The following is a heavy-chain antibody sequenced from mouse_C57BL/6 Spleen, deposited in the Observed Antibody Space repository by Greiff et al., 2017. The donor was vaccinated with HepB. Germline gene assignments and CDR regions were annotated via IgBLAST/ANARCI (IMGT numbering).Heavy chain of an antibody. Sequence: QLKQPGAELVKPGASVKLSCKASGYTFTSYWMHWVKQRPGQGLEWIGMIHPNSGSTNYNEKFKSKATLTVDKSSSTAYMQLSSLTSEDSAVYYCARSGTMIPYYAMDYWGQGTSVTVSS. J-gene: IGHJ4*01. CDR1: GYTFTSYW. CDR2: IHPNSGST. D-gene: IGHD2-4*01. CDR3: ARSGTMIPYYAMDY. V-gene: IGHV1-64*01.